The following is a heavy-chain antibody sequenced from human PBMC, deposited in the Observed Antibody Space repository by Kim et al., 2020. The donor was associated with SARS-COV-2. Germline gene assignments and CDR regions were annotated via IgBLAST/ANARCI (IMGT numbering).Heavy chain of an antibody. CDR2: T. D-gene: IGHD3-3*01. Sequence: TYYADSVKGRFTISRDNSKNTLYLQMNSLRAEDTAVYYCARDYGDFYFDYWGQGTLVTVSS. V-gene: IGHV3-66*01. J-gene: IGHJ4*02. CDR3: ARDYGDFYFDY.